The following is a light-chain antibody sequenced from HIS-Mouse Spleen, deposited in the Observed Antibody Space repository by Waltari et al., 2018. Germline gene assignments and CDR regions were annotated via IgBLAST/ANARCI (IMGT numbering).Light chain of an antibody. CDR1: SSDVGSYNL. CDR2: EGS. CDR3: CSYAGSSTLVV. V-gene: IGLV2-23*01. Sequence: SPGQSITISCTGTSSDVGSYNLVSWYQQHPGKAPKLMIYEGSKRPSGVSNRFSGSKSGNTASLTISGLQAEDEADYYCCSYAGSSTLVVFGGGTKLTVL. J-gene: IGLJ2*01.